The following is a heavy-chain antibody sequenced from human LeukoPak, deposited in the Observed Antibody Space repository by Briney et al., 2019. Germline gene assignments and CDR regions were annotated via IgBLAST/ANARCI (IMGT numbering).Heavy chain of an antibody. CDR3: ARAGDGGYCSGGSCYTY. CDR2: IIPILGTA. J-gene: IGHJ4*02. V-gene: IGHV1-69*10. CDR1: GGTFSSYA. Sequence: SVKVSCKASGGTFSSYAISWVRQAPGQGLEWMGGIIPILGTANYAQKFQGRVTITADKSTSTAYMELSSLRSEDTAVYYCARAGDGGYCSGGSCYTYWGQGTLVTVSS. D-gene: IGHD2-15*01.